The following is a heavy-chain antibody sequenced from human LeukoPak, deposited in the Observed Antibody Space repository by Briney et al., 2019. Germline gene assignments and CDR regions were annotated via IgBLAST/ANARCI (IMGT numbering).Heavy chain of an antibody. V-gene: IGHV3-33*01. CDR1: GFPFSSYG. Sequence: GGSLRLSCAASGFPFSSYGMHWVRQAPGKGLEWVAVIWYDGSNKYYADSVKGRFTISRDSSKNTLYLQMNSLRAEDTAVYYCARGHYGLDVWGQGTTVTVSS. CDR2: IWYDGSNK. J-gene: IGHJ6*02. CDR3: ARGHYGLDV.